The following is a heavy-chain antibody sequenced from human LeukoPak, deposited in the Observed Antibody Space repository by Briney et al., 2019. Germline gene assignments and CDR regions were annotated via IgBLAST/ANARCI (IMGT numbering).Heavy chain of an antibody. CDR3: ARGGKGIAAAGLYNWFDP. CDR2: MNPNSGNT. V-gene: IGHV1-8*03. J-gene: IGHJ5*02. CDR1: GYTFTSYD. D-gene: IGHD6-13*01. Sequence: GASVKVSCKASGYTFTSYDINWVRQATGQGLEWMGWMNPNSGNTGYAQKFQGRVTITRNTSISTAYMELSSLRSEDTAVYYCARGGKGIAAAGLYNWFDPWGQGTLVTVSS.